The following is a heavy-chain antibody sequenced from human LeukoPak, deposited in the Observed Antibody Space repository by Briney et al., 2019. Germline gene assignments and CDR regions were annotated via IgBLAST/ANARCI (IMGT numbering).Heavy chain of an antibody. CDR1: GFTFSSHG. V-gene: IGHV3-48*03. Sequence: GGTLRLSCAASGFTFSSHGMSWVRQAPGKGLEWVSYISSSGSTIYYADSVKGRFTISRDNAKNSLYLQMNSLRAEDTAVYYCAREKTTVNDYWGQGTLVTVSS. D-gene: IGHD4-17*01. CDR2: ISSSGSTI. CDR3: AREKTTVNDY. J-gene: IGHJ4*02.